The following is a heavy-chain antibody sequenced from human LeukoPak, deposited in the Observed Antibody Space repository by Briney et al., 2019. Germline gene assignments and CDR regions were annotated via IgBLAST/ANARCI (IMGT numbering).Heavy chain of an antibody. CDR1: GFTVSSNY. D-gene: IGHD2-21*01. Sequence: PGGSLRLSCAASGFTVSSNYMSWVRQAPGKGLEWVSAISSNGGSTYYANSVKGRFTISRDNSKNTLYLQMGSLRAEDMAVYYCARSHMGDWVLDYWGQGTLVTVSS. CDR2: ISSNGGST. V-gene: IGHV3-64*01. CDR3: ARSHMGDWVLDY. J-gene: IGHJ4*02.